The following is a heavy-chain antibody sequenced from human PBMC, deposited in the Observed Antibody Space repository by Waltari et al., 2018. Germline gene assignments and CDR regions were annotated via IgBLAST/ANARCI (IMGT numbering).Heavy chain of an antibody. CDR1: GYSLTSYY. D-gene: IGHD2-2*01. CDR3: ARESAFSTSWYPGFDP. CDR2: INPNSGDT. Sequence: QVELVQSGSEVRKPGASVKVSCKASGYSLTSYYMHWGRKDAGLGLEWMGRINPNSGDTNSAPKFQGRVTLTRDTSVNTACLELRSLTSDDTAVYFCARESAFSTSWYPGFDPWGQGTLVTVAS. V-gene: IGHV1-2*06. J-gene: IGHJ5*02.